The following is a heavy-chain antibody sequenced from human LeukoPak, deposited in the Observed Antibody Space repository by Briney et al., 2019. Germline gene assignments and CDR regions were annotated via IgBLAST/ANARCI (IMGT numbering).Heavy chain of an antibody. CDR3: ARAKYYDYVWGSYRYTGIGY. D-gene: IGHD3-16*02. V-gene: IGHV1-69*01. Sequence: KISCKVSGYIFTSYWIGWVRQAPGQGLEWMGGIIPIFGTANYAQKFQGRVTITADESTSTAYMELSSLRSEDTAVYYCARAKYYDYVWGSYRYTGIGYWGQGTLVTVSS. CDR2: IIPIFGTA. CDR1: GYIFTSYW. J-gene: IGHJ4*02.